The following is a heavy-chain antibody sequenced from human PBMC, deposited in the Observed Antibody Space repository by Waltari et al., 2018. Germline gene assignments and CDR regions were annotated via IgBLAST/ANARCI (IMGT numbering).Heavy chain of an antibody. CDR3: AKTSTFDY. J-gene: IGHJ4*02. Sequence: EVKLLESGGGLVQPGAYLSLSCAACWFDFSPFAMSWVRQAPGKGLEWVSAISGSGGSTYYADSVKGRFTISRDNSKNTLYLQMNSLRAEDAAVYYCAKTSTFDYWGQGTLVTVSS. CDR2: ISGSGGST. D-gene: IGHD2-2*01. V-gene: IGHV3-23*01. CDR1: WFDFSPFA.